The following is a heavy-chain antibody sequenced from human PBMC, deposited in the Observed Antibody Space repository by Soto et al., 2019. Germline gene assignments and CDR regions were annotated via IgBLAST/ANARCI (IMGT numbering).Heavy chain of an antibody. Sequence: SETLSLTCAVSGDSISSPNCWSWYRQPPGKGLELIGEMFASGSSNYNPSLNGRVTISLDTSKNHFSLKLTSLAAADTAIYYCAREGFDHRPDYWGQGIPVTVSS. CDR2: MFASGSS. CDR3: AREGFDHRPDY. J-gene: IGHJ4*02. V-gene: IGHV4-4*02. CDR1: GDSISSPNC.